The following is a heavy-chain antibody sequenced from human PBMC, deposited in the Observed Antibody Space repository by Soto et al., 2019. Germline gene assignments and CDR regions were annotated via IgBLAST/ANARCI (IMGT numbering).Heavy chain of an antibody. J-gene: IGHJ3*02. D-gene: IGHD6-6*01. CDR1: SGSISSGGYH. CDR2: IHYTGST. CDR3: ARDSAIAARAFDI. Sequence: SLTCTVSSGSISSGGYHWSWIRQHPGKGLELIGYIHYTGSTYYNPSLKSRLTISVDTSKNQFSLRLSSVTAADTAVYYCARDSAIAARAFDIWGRGTMVTVSS. V-gene: IGHV4-31*03.